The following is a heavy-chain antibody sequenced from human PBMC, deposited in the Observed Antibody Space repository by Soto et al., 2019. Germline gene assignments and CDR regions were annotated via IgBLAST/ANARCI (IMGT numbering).Heavy chain of an antibody. CDR1: GFSLSTSGVG. J-gene: IGHJ4*02. Sequence: ESGPTLVNPTQTLTLPCTFSGFSLSTSGVGVGWIRQPPGKALEWLALIYWDDDKRYSPSLKSRLTITKDTSKNQVVLTMTNMDPVDTATYYCAHRHLDYDFWSGYYLVGYFDYWGQGTLVTVSS. V-gene: IGHV2-5*02. CDR2: IYWDDDK. CDR3: AHRHLDYDFWSGYYLVGYFDY. D-gene: IGHD3-3*01.